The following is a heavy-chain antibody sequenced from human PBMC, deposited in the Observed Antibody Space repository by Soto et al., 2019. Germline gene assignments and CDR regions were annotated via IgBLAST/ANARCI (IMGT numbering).Heavy chain of an antibody. Sequence: DVQLLESGGGLVQPGGSLRLSCAASGFSFSSYAMVWVRQAPGKGLEWVAVISARGGSSYFAASVKGRFTLSRHNSRNVLSLEMNSLRAEVTAIYFCAKGSIEYSAAVDNWGQGTLVVVSS. D-gene: IGHD5-12*01. CDR1: GFSFSSYA. J-gene: IGHJ4*02. CDR2: ISARGGSS. CDR3: AKGSIEYSAAVDN. V-gene: IGHV3-23*01.